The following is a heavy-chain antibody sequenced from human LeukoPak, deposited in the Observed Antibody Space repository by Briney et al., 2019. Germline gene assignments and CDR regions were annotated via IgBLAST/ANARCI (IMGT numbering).Heavy chain of an antibody. CDR2: INPSGGST. CDR1: GYTLTSCH. V-gene: IGHV1-46*01. CDR3: ARVGGSNLTGTLVY. Sequence: ASVKASCKASGYTLTSCHMHWVRQAPGQGLEWMGIINPSGGSTSYAQKFQGRVTMTRDTSTSTVYMELSSLRSEDTAVYYCARVGGSNLTGTLVYWGQGTLVTVSS. J-gene: IGHJ4*02. D-gene: IGHD1-7*01.